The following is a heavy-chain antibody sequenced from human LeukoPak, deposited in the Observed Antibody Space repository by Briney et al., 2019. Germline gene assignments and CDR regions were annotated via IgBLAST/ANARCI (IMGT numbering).Heavy chain of an antibody. CDR2: IYYSGST. Sequence: SETLSLTCTVSGGSISSSSYYWGWIRQPPGKGLEWIGRIYYSGSTYYNPSLKSRVTISVDTSKNQFSLKLSSVTAADTAVYYCARQYDFWSGYRNWFDPWGQGTLVTVSS. CDR1: GGSISSSSYY. D-gene: IGHD3-3*01. CDR3: ARQYDFWSGYRNWFDP. V-gene: IGHV4-39*01. J-gene: IGHJ5*02.